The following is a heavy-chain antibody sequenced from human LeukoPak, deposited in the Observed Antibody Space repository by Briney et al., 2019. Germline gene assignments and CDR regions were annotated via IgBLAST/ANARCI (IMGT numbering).Heavy chain of an antibody. V-gene: IGHV3-23*01. J-gene: IGHJ4*02. CDR2: ISGSGGST. D-gene: IGHD2-2*01. CDR3: AKGVVPAAVLDY. CDR1: GFPFSSYA. Sequence: GSLRLSCAASGFPFSSYAMSWVRQAPGKGLEWVSAISGSGGSTYYADSVKGRFTISRDNSKNTLYLQMNSLRAEDTAVYYCAKGVVPAAVLDYWGQGTLVTVSS.